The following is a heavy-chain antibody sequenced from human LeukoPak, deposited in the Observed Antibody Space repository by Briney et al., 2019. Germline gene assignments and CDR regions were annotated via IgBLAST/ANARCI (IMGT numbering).Heavy chain of an antibody. D-gene: IGHD3-10*01. CDR3: ASHPSNYYGTEEDY. J-gene: IGHJ4*02. V-gene: IGHV4-59*01. CDR2: IYYSGST. CDR1: GGSISSYS. Sequence: SETLSLTCTVSGGSISSYSWSWIRQPPGEGLEWIGHIYYSGSTDYNPSLKSRVTISVDTSKNQFSLKLSSVTAADTAVYYCASHPSNYYGTEEDYWGQGTLVTVSS.